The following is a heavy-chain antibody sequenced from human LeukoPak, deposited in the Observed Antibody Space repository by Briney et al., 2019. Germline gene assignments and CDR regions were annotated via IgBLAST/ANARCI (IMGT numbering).Heavy chain of an antibody. J-gene: IGHJ3*02. CDR2: IIPILGIA. CDR1: GGTFSSYA. Sequence: ASVKVSCKASGGTFSSYAISWVRQAPGQGLEWMGRIIPILGIANYAQKFQGRVTITADKSTSTAYTELSSLRFEDTAVYYCARDVASDIWGQGTMVTVSS. CDR3: ARDVASDI. V-gene: IGHV1-69*04.